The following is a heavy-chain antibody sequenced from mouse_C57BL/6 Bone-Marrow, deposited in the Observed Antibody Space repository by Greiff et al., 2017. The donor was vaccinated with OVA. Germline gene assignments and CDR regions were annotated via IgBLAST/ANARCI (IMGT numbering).Heavy chain of an antibody. CDR2: VYPYNGGT. CDR3: AREGVYDGYYVDYFDY. Sequence: EVQLQQSGPVLVKPGPSVKISCKASGFTFTDYYMHWVKQSHGKSLEWIGLVYPYNGGTSYNQKFKGKATLTVDTSSSPAYMELNSLTSEDSAVYYCAREGVYDGYYVDYFDYWGQGTTLTVSS. CDR1: GFTFTDYY. J-gene: IGHJ2*01. D-gene: IGHD2-3*01. V-gene: IGHV1-36*01.